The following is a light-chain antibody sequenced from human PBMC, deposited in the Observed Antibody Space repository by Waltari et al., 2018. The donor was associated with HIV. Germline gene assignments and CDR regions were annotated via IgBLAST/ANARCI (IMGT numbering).Light chain of an antibody. J-gene: IGKJ1*01. CDR1: QSVLYSCNNKNS. CDR2: WPS. CDR3: QQYYSRPWT. V-gene: IGKV4-1*01. Sequence: DIVMPQSTHSPAVSLGERGTTQRKSSQSVLYSCNNKNSVAWYQQKQAHPPKWLIYWPSTRESGVPDLFSGSGSGTDVTVTISSLQPEDVAVYYCQQYYSRPWTFGQGTKVEIK.